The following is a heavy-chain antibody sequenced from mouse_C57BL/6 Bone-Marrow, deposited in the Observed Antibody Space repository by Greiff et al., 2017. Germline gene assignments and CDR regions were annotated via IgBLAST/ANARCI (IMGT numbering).Heavy chain of an antibody. CDR2: IDPSDSYT. CDR1: GYTFTSYW. Sequence: VQLQQPGAELVMPGASVKLSCKASGYTFTSYWMHWVKQRPGQGLEWIGEIDPSDSYTNYNQKFKGKSTLTVDKSSSTAYMQPSSLTSEDSAVYYCAREDDGYHWYFAVWGTGTTVTVSS. V-gene: IGHV1-69*01. J-gene: IGHJ1*03. CDR3: AREDDGYHWYFAV. D-gene: IGHD2-3*01.